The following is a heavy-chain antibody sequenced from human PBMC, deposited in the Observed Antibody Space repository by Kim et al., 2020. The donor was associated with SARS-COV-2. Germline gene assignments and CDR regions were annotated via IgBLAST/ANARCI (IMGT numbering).Heavy chain of an antibody. J-gene: IGHJ4*02. CDR2: INHSGST. V-gene: IGHV4-34*01. D-gene: IGHD6-6*01. CDR3: ARSQGPSRYSSSSWGLDY. CDR1: GGSFSGYY. Sequence: SETLSLTCAVYGGSFSGYYWSWIRQPPGKGLEWIGEINHSGSTNYNPSLKSRVTISVDTSKNQFSLKLSSVTAADTAVYYCARSQGPSRYSSSSWGLDYWGQGTLVTVSS.